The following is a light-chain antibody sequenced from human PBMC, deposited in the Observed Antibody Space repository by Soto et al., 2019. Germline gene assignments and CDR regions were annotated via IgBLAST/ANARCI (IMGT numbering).Light chain of an antibody. J-gene: IGKJ3*01. V-gene: IGKV3-15*01. CDR1: QSVSSN. Sequence: ETVMTQSPATLSVSPGERATLSCRASQSVSSNLAWYQQKFGQAPRLLINGASTRATGVPARFSGSGSGTEFTLTITSLQSEDSAVYFCQQYNDWPFTFGPGTKVDVK. CDR3: QQYNDWPFT. CDR2: GAS.